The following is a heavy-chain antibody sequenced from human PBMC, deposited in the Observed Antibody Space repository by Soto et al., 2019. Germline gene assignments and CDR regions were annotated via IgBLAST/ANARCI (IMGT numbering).Heavy chain of an antibody. J-gene: IGHJ6*02. Sequence: QVQLVQSGAEVKKPGASVKVSCKASGYTFTSYGISWVRQAPGQGLEWMGWISAYNGNTNYAQKLQGRVTMTTDTSTSTAYRELRSLRSDDTAVYYWARDLSYGSGTVYYYYYGMDVWGQGTTVTVSS. D-gene: IGHD3-10*01. V-gene: IGHV1-18*01. CDR2: ISAYNGNT. CDR3: ARDLSYGSGTVYYYYYGMDV. CDR1: GYTFTSYG.